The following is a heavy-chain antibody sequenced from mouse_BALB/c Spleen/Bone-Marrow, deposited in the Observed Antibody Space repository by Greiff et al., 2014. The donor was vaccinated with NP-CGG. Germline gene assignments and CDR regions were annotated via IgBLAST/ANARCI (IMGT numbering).Heavy chain of an antibody. J-gene: IGHJ1*01. V-gene: IGHV2-9*02. Sequence: QVQLKESGPGLVAPSQSLSITCTVSGFSLTSYGVHWVRQPPEKGLEWLGVIWAGGSANYNLAIMYRLRICKDNSKSQGFLKMNSLQTDDTAMYYCARAYGNYGYFDVWGAGTTVTVSS. D-gene: IGHD2-1*01. CDR1: GFSLTSYG. CDR2: IWAGGSA. CDR3: ARAYGNYGYFDV.